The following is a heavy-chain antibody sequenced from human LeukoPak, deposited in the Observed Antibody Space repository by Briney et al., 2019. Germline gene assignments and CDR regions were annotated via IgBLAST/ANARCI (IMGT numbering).Heavy chain of an antibody. Sequence: ASVKVSCKASGYTFTSYYMYWVRQAPGQGLEWMGIINPGGGSTSYAQSFQGRVTMTRDTPTSTIYMELSSLRSEDTAVYYCARDGPGYASSSTDYMDVWGKGTTVTVSS. CDR3: ARDGPGYASSSTDYMDV. CDR1: GYTFTSYY. J-gene: IGHJ6*03. CDR2: INPGGGST. V-gene: IGHV1-46*01. D-gene: IGHD6-13*01.